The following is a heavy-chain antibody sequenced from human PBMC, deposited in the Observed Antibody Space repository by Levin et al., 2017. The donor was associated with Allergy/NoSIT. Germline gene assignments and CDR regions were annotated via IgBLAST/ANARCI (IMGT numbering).Heavy chain of an antibody. J-gene: IGHJ3*02. D-gene: IGHD6-13*01. CDR2: ISAYNGNT. CDR1: GYTFTSYG. CDR3: ARDSLLIAAVGTFDI. Sequence: GESLKISCKASGYTFTSYGISWVRQAPGQGLEWMGWISAYNGNTNYAQKLQGRVTMTTDTSTSTAYMELRSLRSDDTAVYYCARDSLLIAAVGTFDIWGQGTMVTVSS. V-gene: IGHV1-18*01.